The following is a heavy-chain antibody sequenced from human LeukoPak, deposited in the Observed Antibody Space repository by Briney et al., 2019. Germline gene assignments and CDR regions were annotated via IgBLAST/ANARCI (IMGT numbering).Heavy chain of an antibody. J-gene: IGHJ4*02. CDR2: INHSGGT. V-gene: IGHV4-34*01. D-gene: IGHD5-24*01. CDR1: GGSFSGYY. Sequence: PSETLSLTCAVYGGSFSGYYWSWFRQPPGKGLAWIGEINHSGGTNYSPSLKSRVTISGDTSKNQFSLKLSCVTAADTAVYYCAGAAYGWPQYINFDFWGQGTLVTVSS. CDR3: AGAAYGWPQYINFDF.